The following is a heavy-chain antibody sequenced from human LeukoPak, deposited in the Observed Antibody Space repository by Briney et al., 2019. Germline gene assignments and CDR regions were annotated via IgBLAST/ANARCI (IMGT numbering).Heavy chain of an antibody. CDR2: INPNSGGT. Sequence: GASVKVSCKASGYTFTSYGISWVRQAPGQGLEWMGWINPNSGGTNYAQKFQGRVTMTRDTSISTAYMELSRLRSDDTAVYYCARGRGGTYYYDSSGYYSAFDYWGQGTLVTVSS. D-gene: IGHD3-22*01. CDR3: ARGRGGTYYYDSSGYYSAFDY. V-gene: IGHV1-2*02. J-gene: IGHJ4*02. CDR1: GYTFTSYG.